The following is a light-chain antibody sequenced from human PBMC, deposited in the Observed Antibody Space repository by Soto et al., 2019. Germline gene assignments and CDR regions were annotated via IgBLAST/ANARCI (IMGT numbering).Light chain of an antibody. J-gene: IGLJ1*01. V-gene: IGLV1-51*01. CDR3: GSWDSSLSPYV. Sequence: QSVLTQPPSVSAAPGQKVTISCSGSSSNIGGNSVSWYQQLPGTAPKLLIYDDNKRPSGIPDRFSGSKSGKSATLGITGFQTGDEADYYCGSWDSSLSPYVFGNGTKVTV. CDR2: DDN. CDR1: SSNIGGNS.